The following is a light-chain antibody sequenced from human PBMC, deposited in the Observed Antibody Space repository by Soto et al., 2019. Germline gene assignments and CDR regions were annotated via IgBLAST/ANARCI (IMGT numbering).Light chain of an antibody. CDR2: GAT. J-gene: IGKJ5*01. CDR1: QSVTRNY. Sequence: EIVLTQSPVTLSLSPGERATLSCRASQSVTRNYLAWYQQRPGQAPRLLIYGATNRATGIPDRFSGSGSGTDFTLTISSLEPEDFAVYYCQQYGNSLIAFGQGTRLEIK. V-gene: IGKV3-20*01. CDR3: QQYGNSLIA.